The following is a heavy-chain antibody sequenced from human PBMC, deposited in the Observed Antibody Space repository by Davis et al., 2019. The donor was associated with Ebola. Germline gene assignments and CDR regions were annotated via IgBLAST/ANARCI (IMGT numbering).Heavy chain of an antibody. CDR1: GYSFTRYW. V-gene: IGHV5-51*01. D-gene: IGHD2-15*01. J-gene: IGHJ5*02. CDR3: ARVSCSGGSCPLDP. CDR2: IYPGDSDT. Sequence: GESLKISCKGSGYSFTRYWIGWVRQMPGKGLEWMGIIYPGDSDTRYSPSFQGQVTISADKSLTTAYLQWTSLKASDTAIYYCARVSCSGGSCPLDPWGQGTLVTVSS.